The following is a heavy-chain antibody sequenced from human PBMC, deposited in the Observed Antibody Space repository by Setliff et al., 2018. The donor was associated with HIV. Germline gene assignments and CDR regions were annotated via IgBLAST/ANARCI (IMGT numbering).Heavy chain of an antibody. CDR1: GGSIGSHY. D-gene: IGHD3-16*01. CDR2: IYNSG. J-gene: IGHJ5*02. CDR3: ARVFPHPYGNSWFDT. Sequence: SETLSLTCSVSGGSIGSHYWSWIRQPPGKGLQWIGYIYNSGNYNPSLKSRVIMAVDTSKNEFSLKLSSVTAADTAVYYCARVFPHPYGNSWFDTWGQGILVTVSS. V-gene: IGHV4-59*11.